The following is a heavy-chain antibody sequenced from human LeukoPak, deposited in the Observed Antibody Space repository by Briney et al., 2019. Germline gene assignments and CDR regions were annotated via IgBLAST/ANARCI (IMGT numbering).Heavy chain of an antibody. J-gene: IGHJ6*03. V-gene: IGHV4-39*07. CDR3: ARKGLPKNYYYYMDV. Sequence: SETLSLTCTVSGGSISSSSYYWGWIRQPPGKGLEWIGSIYYSGSTYYNPSLKSRVTISVDTSKNQFSLKLNSVTAADTAVYYCARKGLPKNYYYYMDVWGKGTTVTISS. CDR1: GGSISSSSYY. D-gene: IGHD5-18*01. CDR2: IYYSGST.